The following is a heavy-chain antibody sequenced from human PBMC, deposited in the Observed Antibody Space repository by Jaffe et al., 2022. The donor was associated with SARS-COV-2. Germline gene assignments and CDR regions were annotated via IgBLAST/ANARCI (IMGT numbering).Heavy chain of an antibody. V-gene: IGHV1-18*01. Sequence: QVQLVQSGAEVKKPGASVKVSCKASGYTFTSYGISWVRQAPGQGLEWMGWISAYNGNTNYAQKLQGRVTMTTDTSTSTAYMELRSLRSDDTAVYYCARARTVVYYYDSSGYPDYWGQGTLVTVSS. CDR2: ISAYNGNT. D-gene: IGHD3-22*01. CDR3: ARARTVVYYYDSSGYPDY. CDR1: GYTFTSYG. J-gene: IGHJ4*02.